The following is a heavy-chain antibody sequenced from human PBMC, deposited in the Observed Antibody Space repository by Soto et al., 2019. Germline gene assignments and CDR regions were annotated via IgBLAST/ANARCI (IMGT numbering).Heavy chain of an antibody. D-gene: IGHD3-9*01. CDR1: GYTFTRYD. CDR2: MNPNSGNT. J-gene: IGHJ5*02. V-gene: IGHV1-8*01. Sequence: GASVKVSCKASGYTFTRYDINWVRQATGQGLEWMGWMNPNSGNTGYAQKFQGRVTMTRNTSISTAYMELSSLRSEDTAVYYCARVLGVGYDILTGYYTGPWFDPWGQGTLVTVSS. CDR3: ARVLGVGYDILTGYYTGPWFDP.